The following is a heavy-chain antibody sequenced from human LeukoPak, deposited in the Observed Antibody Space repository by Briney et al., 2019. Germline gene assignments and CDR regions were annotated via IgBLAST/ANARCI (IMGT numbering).Heavy chain of an antibody. V-gene: IGHV3-48*03. CDR1: GFTFSSYE. Sequence: GGSLRLSCAASGFTFSSYEMNWVRQAPGKGLEWVSYISSSGSTIYYADSVKGRFTISRDNAKNSLYLRMNSLRAEDTAVYYCARSGGFRGVIIIPDYYYYGMDVWGQGTTVTVSS. CDR3: ARSGGFRGVIIIPDYYYYGMDV. D-gene: IGHD3-10*01. CDR2: ISSSGSTI. J-gene: IGHJ6*02.